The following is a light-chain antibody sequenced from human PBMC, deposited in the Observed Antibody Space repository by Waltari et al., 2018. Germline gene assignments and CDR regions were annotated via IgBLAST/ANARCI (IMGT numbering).Light chain of an antibody. J-gene: IGKJ1*01. CDR3: QHYYTTTTRT. CDR1: HGLENA. Sequence: DIQLTQSPSSLSASVGDRVTSTCRASHGLENALAWYQQRPEKAPRLLLYTASRLQSGVPSMFSGSGSGTDYTLTISNLQPEDFATYYCQHYYTTTTRTFGQGIKVEIK. V-gene: IGKV1-NL1*01. CDR2: TAS.